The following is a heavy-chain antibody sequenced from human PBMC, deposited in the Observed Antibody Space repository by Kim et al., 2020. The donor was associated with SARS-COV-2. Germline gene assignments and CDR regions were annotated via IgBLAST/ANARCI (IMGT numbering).Heavy chain of an antibody. Sequence: SETLSLTCAVYGGSFSGYYWSWIRQPPGKGLEWIGEINHSGSTNYNPSLKSRVTISVDTSKNQFSLKLSSVTAADTAVYYCARMGIGSTWPNWYFDLWGRGTLVTVSS. J-gene: IGHJ2*01. CDR1: GGSFSGYY. V-gene: IGHV4-34*01. D-gene: IGHD6-13*01. CDR3: ARMGIGSTWPNWYFDL. CDR2: INHSGST.